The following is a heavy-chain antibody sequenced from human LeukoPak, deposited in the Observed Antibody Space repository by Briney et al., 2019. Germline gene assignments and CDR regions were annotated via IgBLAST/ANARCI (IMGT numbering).Heavy chain of an antibody. J-gene: IGHJ3*02. D-gene: IGHD1-26*01. V-gene: IGHV4-59*08. CDR3: ARHAPSGATIDAFDI. CDR2: IYYSGST. Sequence: SETLSLTCTVSGGSISSYYWSWIRQPPGKGLEWIGYIYYSGSTNYNPSLKSRVTISVDTSKNQFSLKLSSVTAADTAVYYCARHAPSGATIDAFDIWGQGTMVTVSS. CDR1: GGSISSYY.